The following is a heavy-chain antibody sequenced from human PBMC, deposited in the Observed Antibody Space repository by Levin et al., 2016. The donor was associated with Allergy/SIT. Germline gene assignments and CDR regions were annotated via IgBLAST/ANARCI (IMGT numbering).Heavy chain of an antibody. CDR3: ARGDYYGSGVDY. CDR1: GGSISSYY. D-gene: IGHD3-10*01. CDR2: IYYSRST. J-gene: IGHJ4*02. V-gene: IGHV4-59*01. Sequence: SETLSLTCTVSGGSISSYYWSWIRQPPGKGLEWIGYIYYSRSTNYNPSLKSRVTISVDTSKNQFSLKLSSVTAADTAVYYCARGDYYGSGVDYWGQGTLVTVSS.